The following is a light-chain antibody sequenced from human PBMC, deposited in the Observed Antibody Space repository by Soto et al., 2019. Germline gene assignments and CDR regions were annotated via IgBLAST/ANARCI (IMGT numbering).Light chain of an antibody. CDR2: GAS. CDR3: QQYGSSPWT. Sequence: NVLTQCHGTLSLSPGERATLSCRASQTVSSGYLAWYQQKPGQAPRLLIYGASSRATGIPDRFSGSGSGTDFTLTISRLEPEDFAVYYCQQYGSSPWTFGQGTKVDIK. CDR1: QTVSSGY. V-gene: IGKV3-20*01. J-gene: IGKJ1*01.